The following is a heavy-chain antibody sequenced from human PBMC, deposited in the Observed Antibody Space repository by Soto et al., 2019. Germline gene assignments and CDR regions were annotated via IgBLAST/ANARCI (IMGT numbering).Heavy chain of an antibody. J-gene: IGHJ6*02. CDR1: GDTFKNCV. CDR3: AAELGFGKLSVV. Sequence: QVQVVQSGVEVRRPGSSVKVSCKASGDTFKNCVISWVRQAPGQGLEWMGGIIPLFGTTDFAQRFQGRLTITTDDSTTTAYMELSRLRSQGTATYYCAAELGFGKLSVVWGQGNTVIVSS. D-gene: IGHD3-10*01. CDR2: IIPLFGTT. V-gene: IGHV1-69*01.